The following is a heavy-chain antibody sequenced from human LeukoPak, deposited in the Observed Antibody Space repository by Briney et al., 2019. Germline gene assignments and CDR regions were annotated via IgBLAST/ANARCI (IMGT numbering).Heavy chain of an antibody. J-gene: IGHJ6*03. CDR1: GYTFTSYG. V-gene: IGHV1-18*01. CDR3: ARWGFGELFLPYYYYYMDV. D-gene: IGHD3-10*01. Sequence: AASVKVSCKASGYTFTSYGISWVRQAPGQGLEWMGWISAYNGNTNYAQKLQGRVTMTTDTSTSTAYMELRSLRSDDTAVYYCARWGFGELFLPYYYYYMDVWGKGTTVTVSS. CDR2: ISAYNGNT.